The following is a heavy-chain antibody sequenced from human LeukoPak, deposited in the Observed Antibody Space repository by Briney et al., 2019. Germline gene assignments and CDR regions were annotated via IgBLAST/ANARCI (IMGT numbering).Heavy chain of an antibody. Sequence: GASVKVSCKASGYSFTGYYMHWVRQAPGQGFEWMGWINPNSGGTNYAQKFQGRVTMTRDTSISTAYMELSRLRSDDTAMYYCARARLEWLFGVDPWGQGTLVTVSS. J-gene: IGHJ5*02. CDR3: ARARLEWLFGVDP. CDR1: GYSFTGYY. V-gene: IGHV1-2*02. CDR2: INPNSGGT. D-gene: IGHD3-3*01.